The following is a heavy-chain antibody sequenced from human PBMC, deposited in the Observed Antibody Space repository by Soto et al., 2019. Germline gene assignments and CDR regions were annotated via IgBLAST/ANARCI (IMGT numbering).Heavy chain of an antibody. CDR3: ARAITGTTGGGYYYYGMDV. CDR1: GGTFSSYA. J-gene: IGHJ6*02. Sequence: QVQLVQSGAEVKKPGSSVKVSCKASGGTFSSYAISWVRQAPGQGLEWMGGIIPIFGTANYAQKFQGRVTITADESTSTAYMGLSSLRSEDTAVYYCARAITGTTGGGYYYYGMDVWGQGTKVTVSS. V-gene: IGHV1-69*01. D-gene: IGHD1-7*01. CDR2: IIPIFGTA.